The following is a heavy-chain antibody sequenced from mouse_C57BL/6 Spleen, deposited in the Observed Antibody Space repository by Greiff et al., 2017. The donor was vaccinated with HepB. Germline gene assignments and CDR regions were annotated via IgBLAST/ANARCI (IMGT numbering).Heavy chain of an antibody. D-gene: IGHD2-1*01. CDR3: ARAGGKGYYFDY. Sequence: EVMLVESGGGLVKPGGSLKLSCAASGFTFSDYGMHWVRQAPEKGLEWVAYISSGSSTIYYADTVKGRFTISRDNAKNTLFLQMTSLRSEDTAMYYCARAGGKGYYFDYWGQGTTLTVSS. J-gene: IGHJ2*01. CDR2: ISSGSSTI. CDR1: GFTFSDYG. V-gene: IGHV5-17*01.